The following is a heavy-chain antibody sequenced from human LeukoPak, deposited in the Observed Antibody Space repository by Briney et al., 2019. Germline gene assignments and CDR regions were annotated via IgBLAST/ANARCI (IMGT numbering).Heavy chain of an antibody. Sequence: ASVKVSCKASGYTFINYDITWVRQAPGQGLEWMGWISAYSGNTNYAQNLQGRVTMTTDTSTSTVYLELRSLRSEDTAVYYCARGNSGYDSWGQGTLVTVSS. J-gene: IGHJ5*02. CDR1: GYTFINYD. D-gene: IGHD5-12*01. V-gene: IGHV1-18*01. CDR2: ISAYSGNT. CDR3: ARGNSGYDS.